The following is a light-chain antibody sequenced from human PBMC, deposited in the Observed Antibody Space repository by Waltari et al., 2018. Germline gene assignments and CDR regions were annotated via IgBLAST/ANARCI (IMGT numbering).Light chain of an antibody. J-gene: IGKJ2*01. Sequence: ENVLTQSPGTLSLSPGERATLSCRASQSVTSSSLAWYQQQPGQAPRLLISGASSRATGIPDRFSGSGSGTDFTLTISRLEPEDFAVYYCQQYGSLPHTFGQGTNLEIK. CDR1: QSVTSSS. CDR2: GAS. V-gene: IGKV3-20*01. CDR3: QQYGSLPHT.